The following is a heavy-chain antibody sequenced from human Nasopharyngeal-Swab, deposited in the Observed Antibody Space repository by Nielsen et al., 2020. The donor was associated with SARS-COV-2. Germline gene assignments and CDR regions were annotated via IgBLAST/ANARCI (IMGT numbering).Heavy chain of an antibody. Sequence: GESLKISCAASGFTFSSYTMNWVRQAPGKGLEWVSSIPTGGDYISYADSVKGRFTLSRDNAKNSLFLQMDSLRVEDTAIYYCAGNHDNTFWGQGNLVAVS. CDR3: AGNHDNTF. CDR1: GFTFSSYT. V-gene: IGHV3-21*04. J-gene: IGHJ4*02. D-gene: IGHD3-22*01. CDR2: IPTGGDYI.